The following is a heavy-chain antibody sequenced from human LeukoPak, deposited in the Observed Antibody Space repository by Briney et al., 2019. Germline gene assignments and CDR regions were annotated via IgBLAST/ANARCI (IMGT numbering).Heavy chain of an antibody. Sequence: PGGSLRLSCAASGFTFSSYGMHWVRQAPGKGLEWVAVISYDGSNKYYADSVKGRFTISRDNSKNTLYLQMNSLRAEDTAVYYCAKDREGGSYGILDYWGQGTLVTVSS. CDR1: GFTFSSYG. D-gene: IGHD1-26*01. J-gene: IGHJ4*02. CDR3: AKDREGGSYGILDY. CDR2: ISYDGSNK. V-gene: IGHV3-30*18.